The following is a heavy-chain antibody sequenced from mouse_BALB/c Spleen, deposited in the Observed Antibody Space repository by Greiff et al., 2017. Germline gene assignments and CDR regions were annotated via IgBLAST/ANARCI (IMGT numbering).Heavy chain of an antibody. CDR1: GYTFTSYW. J-gene: IGHJ3*01. D-gene: IGHD1-1*01. CDR3: TRGDYGFPWFAY. CDR2: IYPGSGST. V-gene: IGHV1S22*01. Sequence: LQQPGSELVRPGASVKLSCKASGYTFTSYWMHWVKQRPGQGLEWIGNIYPGSGSTNYDEKFKSKATLTVDTSSSTAYMQLSSLTSEDSAVYYCTRGDYGFPWFAYWGQGTLVTVSA.